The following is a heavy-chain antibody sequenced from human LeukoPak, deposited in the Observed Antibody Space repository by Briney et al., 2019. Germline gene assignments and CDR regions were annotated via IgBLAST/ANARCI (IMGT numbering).Heavy chain of an antibody. CDR2: IIPILGKA. V-gene: IGHV1-69*04. J-gene: IGHJ5*02. D-gene: IGHD3-10*01. CDR3: AREHYYGSGSYYGNWFDP. Sequence: ASVTVSCTASGGTFSSYAISWVRQAPGQGLEWMGRIIPILGKANYAQKFQGRVTITADKSTSTAYMELSSLRSEDTAVYYCAREHYYGSGSYYGNWFDPGGQGTLVIVSS. CDR1: GGTFSSYA.